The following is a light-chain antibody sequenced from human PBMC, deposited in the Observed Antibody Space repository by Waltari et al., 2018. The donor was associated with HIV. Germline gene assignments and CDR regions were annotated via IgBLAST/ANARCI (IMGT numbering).Light chain of an antibody. CDR3: SSYAGSNNWV. V-gene: IGLV2-8*01. Sequence: QSALTQPPSASGSPGQSVTISCTGTSSDVGGYNYVSWYQQYPGKAPKVMIFEVSNRPSGVPVRFSGSRSGNTASLTVSGLQAEDEADYYCSSYAGSNNWVFGGGTKLTVL. CDR2: EVS. CDR1: SSDVGGYNY. J-gene: IGLJ3*02.